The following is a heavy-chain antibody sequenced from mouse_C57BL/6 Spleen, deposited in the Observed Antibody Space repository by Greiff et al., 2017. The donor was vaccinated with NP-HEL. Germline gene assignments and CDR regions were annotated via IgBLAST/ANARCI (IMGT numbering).Heavy chain of an antibody. D-gene: IGHD4-1*01. CDR3: ARRLGRDYYAMDY. CDR2: ISNLAYSI. Sequence: DVQLVESGGGLVQPGGSLKLSCAASGFTFSDYGMAWVRQAPRKGPEWVAFISNLAYSIYYADTVTGRFTISRENAKNTLYLEMSSLRSEDTAMYYCARRLGRDYYAMDYWGQGTSVTVSS. CDR1: GFTFSDYG. V-gene: IGHV5-15*04. J-gene: IGHJ4*01.